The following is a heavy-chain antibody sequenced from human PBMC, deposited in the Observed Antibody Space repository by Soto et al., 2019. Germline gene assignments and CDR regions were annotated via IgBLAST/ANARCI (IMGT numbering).Heavy chain of an antibody. Sequence: SQTLSLTCVISGDSVSSNSAAWNWIRQSPSRGLEWLGRTYYRSKWYNDYAVSVKSRITINPDTSKNQFSLQLNSVTPEDTAVYYCARGGGYSGYDGDNWFDPWGQGTLVTVSS. J-gene: IGHJ5*02. D-gene: IGHD5-12*01. CDR1: GDSVSSNSAA. V-gene: IGHV6-1*01. CDR3: ARGGGYSGYDGDNWFDP. CDR2: TYYRSKWYN.